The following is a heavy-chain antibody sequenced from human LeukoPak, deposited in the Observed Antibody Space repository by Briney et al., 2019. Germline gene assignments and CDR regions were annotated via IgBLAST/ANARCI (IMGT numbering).Heavy chain of an antibody. D-gene: IGHD1-1*01. CDR2: ISRSSTYI. J-gene: IGHJ4*02. V-gene: IGHV3-21*01. CDR1: GFTFSSYS. CDR3: ARWGGTGTTSEDY. Sequence: GSLRLSCAASGFTFSSYSMNWVRQAPGKGLEWVSSISRSSTYIYYADSVKGRFTISRDNAKNSLYLQMNSLRAEDTAVYYCARWGGTGTTSEDYWGQGTLVTVSS.